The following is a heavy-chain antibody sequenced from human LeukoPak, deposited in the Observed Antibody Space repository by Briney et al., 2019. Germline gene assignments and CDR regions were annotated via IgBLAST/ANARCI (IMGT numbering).Heavy chain of an antibody. CDR2: IYSGGST. CDR3: TRVRLRYFDSGGFDM. V-gene: IGHV3-53*05. CDR1: GFTVSSNY. D-gene: IGHD3-9*01. Sequence: PGGSLRLSCAASGFTVSSNYMSWVRQAPGKGLEWVSVIYSGGSTYYTDSVTGRFTISRDNSKNTPYLQMNSIIAEDTTVYYFTRVRLRYFDSGGFDMWRQGTMVTVSS. J-gene: IGHJ3*02.